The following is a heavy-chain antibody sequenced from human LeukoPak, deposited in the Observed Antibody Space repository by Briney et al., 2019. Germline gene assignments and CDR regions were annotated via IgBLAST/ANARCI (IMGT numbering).Heavy chain of an antibody. Sequence: SETPSLTCTVSGDSISSTNYYWGWIRQPPGKGLEWIGSIYYSGSTYYNPSLKSRVTISVDTSKNQFSVKLNSVTAADTAVYYCARHVSPVAGPDYYFDHWGQGTLVTVSS. V-gene: IGHV4-39*01. CDR3: ARHVSPVAGPDYYFDH. J-gene: IGHJ4*02. CDR2: IYYSGST. CDR1: GDSISSTNYY. D-gene: IGHD6-19*01.